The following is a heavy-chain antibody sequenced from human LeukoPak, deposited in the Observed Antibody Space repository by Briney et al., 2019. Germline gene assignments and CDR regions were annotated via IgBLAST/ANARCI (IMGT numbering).Heavy chain of an antibody. J-gene: IGHJ3*02. CDR1: GFSFSTYA. CDR3: AKNHDSNTYHTDDAFDI. D-gene: IGHD2/OR15-2a*01. Sequence: GGTLRLSCKASGFSFSTYAMNWVRQAPGKGLEWVSVISVSGFSTYYADSVKGRFTISRDMSKSTLYLQMNSLRAEDTAIYYCAKNHDSNTYHTDDAFDIWGQGTMVTVSS. V-gene: IGHV3-23*01. CDR2: ISVSGFST.